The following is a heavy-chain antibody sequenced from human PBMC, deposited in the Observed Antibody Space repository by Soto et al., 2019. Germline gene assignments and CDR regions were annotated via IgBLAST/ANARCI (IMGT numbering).Heavy chain of an antibody. CDR2: ITGSGGST. D-gene: IGHD6-13*01. Sequence: EVQLLESGGGLVQPGGSLRLSCVASGFTLSTYAMSWVRQAPGKGLEWVSGITGSGGSTYYADSVKGRFTISRDNSKSTVSLNMNSLSAEDTAVYYCVTHRGIPSGAFEIWGQGPMVTVSS. CDR3: VTHRGIPSGAFEI. CDR1: GFTLSTYA. V-gene: IGHV3-23*01. J-gene: IGHJ3*02.